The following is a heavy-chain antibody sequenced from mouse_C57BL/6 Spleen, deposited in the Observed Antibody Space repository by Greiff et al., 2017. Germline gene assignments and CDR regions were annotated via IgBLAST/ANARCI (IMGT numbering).Heavy chain of an antibody. CDR3: AINWEGLYYAMDY. CDR2: ISNGGGST. J-gene: IGHJ4*01. V-gene: IGHV5-12*01. Sequence: EVQRVESGGGLVQPGGSLKLSCAASGFTFSDYYMYWVRQTPEKRLEWVAYISNGGGSTYYPDTVKGRFTISRDNAKNTLYLQMSRLKSEDTAMYYCAINWEGLYYAMDYWGQGTSVTVSS. CDR1: GFTFSDYY. D-gene: IGHD4-1*01.